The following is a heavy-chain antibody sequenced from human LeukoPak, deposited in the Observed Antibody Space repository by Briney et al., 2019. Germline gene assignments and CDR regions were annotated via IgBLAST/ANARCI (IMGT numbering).Heavy chain of an antibody. V-gene: IGHV4-39*01. CDR2: ISYSGNI. D-gene: IGHD3-16*01. J-gene: IGHJ4*02. CDR3: ARQRRLELPDY. CDR1: GGSISSSTYY. Sequence: SEALSLTCTVSGGSISSSTYYWGWIRQPPGKGLEWIGSISYSGNIYYNPSLKSRVTISVDTSKNQFSLILSSVTAADTAVYYCARQRRLELPDYWGQGTLVTVSS.